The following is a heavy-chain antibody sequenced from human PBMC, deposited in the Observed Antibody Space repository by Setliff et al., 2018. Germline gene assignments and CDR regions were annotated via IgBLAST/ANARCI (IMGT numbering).Heavy chain of an antibody. V-gene: IGHV1-18*01. CDR3: LRLVRYCSRTTCQRTLGDEV. D-gene: IGHD2-8*01. J-gene: IGHJ4*02. Sequence: ASVKVSCKASGYTFSESIVSWVRQAPGQGLEWMGWIGVYTGRTSSAQEFQDRLTMMTEKSTNMAYMELRGLTSNDTAVYYCLRLVRYCSRTTCQRTLGDEVWGQGTLVTVSS. CDR2: IGVYTGRT. CDR1: GYTFSESI.